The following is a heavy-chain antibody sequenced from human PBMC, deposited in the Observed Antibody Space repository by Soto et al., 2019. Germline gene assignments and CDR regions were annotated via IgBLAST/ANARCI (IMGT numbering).Heavy chain of an antibody. Sequence: QVQLQESGPQLVKPSQTLSLTCSVSGGSISTVGHYWTWIRQPPGKGLEWIGSIYHTGSTYYSKSLRSRLTMSVETSKSQFSLRLSSVTAADTAVYYCARATGTLRSRNCDYWGQGSLVTVSS. V-gene: IGHV4-31*03. CDR2: IYHTGST. J-gene: IGHJ4*02. CDR3: ARATGTLRSRNCDY. CDR1: GGSISTVGHY. D-gene: IGHD1-1*01.